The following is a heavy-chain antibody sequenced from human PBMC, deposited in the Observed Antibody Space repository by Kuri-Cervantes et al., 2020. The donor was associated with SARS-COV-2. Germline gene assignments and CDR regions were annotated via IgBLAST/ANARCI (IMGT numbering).Heavy chain of an antibody. CDR1: GGSVSSGSYY. J-gene: IGHJ4*02. CDR3: ARVRGGGSGSYYSPYYCDY. CDR2: IYYSGST. V-gene: IGHV4-61*01. D-gene: IGHD3-10*01. Sequence: SETLSLTCTVSGGSVSSGSYYWSWIRQPPGKGLEWIGYIYYSGSTNYNPSLKSRVTISVDTSKNQFSLKLSSVTAADTAVYYCARVRGGGSGSYYSPYYCDYWGQGTLVTVSS.